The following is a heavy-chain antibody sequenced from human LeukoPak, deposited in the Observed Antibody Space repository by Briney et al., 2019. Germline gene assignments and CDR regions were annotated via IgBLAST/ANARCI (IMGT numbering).Heavy chain of an antibody. D-gene: IGHD1-14*01. V-gene: IGHV4-59*01. Sequence: KPSETLSLTCTVSGGSISSYYWSWIRQPPGKGLEWNGYIYYSGSTNYNPSLKSRVTISVDTSKNQFSLKLSSVTAADTAVYYCARHGRYSNWFDPWGQGTLVTVSS. CDR1: GGSISSYY. J-gene: IGHJ5*02. CDR3: ARHGRYSNWFDP. CDR2: IYYSGST.